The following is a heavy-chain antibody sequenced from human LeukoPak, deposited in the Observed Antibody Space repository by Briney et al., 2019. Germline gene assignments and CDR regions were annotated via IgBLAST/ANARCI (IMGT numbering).Heavy chain of an antibody. J-gene: IGHJ5*02. CDR1: GYSISSGHY. Sequence: SETLSLTCTVSGYSISSGHYWGWIRQPPGKGLEWIGSMYHSGSTYYNPPLKSRVTISEDTSKNQFSLKLRSVTAADTAVYYCARGGYSSSWDKNWFDPWGQGTLVTVSS. CDR3: ARGGYSSSWDKNWFDP. D-gene: IGHD6-13*01. CDR2: MYHSGST. V-gene: IGHV4-38-2*02.